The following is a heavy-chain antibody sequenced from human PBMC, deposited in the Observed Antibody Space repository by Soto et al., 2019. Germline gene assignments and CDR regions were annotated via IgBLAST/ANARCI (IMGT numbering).Heavy chain of an antibody. D-gene: IGHD1-1*01. J-gene: IGHJ2*01. Sequence: TLSLTCAVYGGSFSGYYWSWIRQPPGKGLEWIGEINHSGSTNYNPSLKSRVTISVDTSKNQFSLKLSSVTAADTAVYYCARAPGHLALHSFPARRSSDL. CDR2: INHSGST. CDR3: ARAPGHLALHSFPARRSSDL. V-gene: IGHV4-34*01. CDR1: GGSFSGYY.